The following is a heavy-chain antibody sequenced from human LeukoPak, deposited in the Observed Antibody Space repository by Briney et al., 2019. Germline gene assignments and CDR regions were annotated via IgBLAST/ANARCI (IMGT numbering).Heavy chain of an antibody. J-gene: IGHJ4*02. CDR1: GFTFSSYD. CDR2: IGTASDT. CDR3: ARGNARGEFDY. V-gene: IGHV3-13*01. Sequence: GGSLRLSCAASGFTFSSYDMHWVRQATGKGLEWVSAIGTASDTYYPGSVKGRFTISRENAKNSLYLQMNSLRAGDTAVYYCARGNARGEFDYWGQGTLVTVSS. D-gene: IGHD3-10*01.